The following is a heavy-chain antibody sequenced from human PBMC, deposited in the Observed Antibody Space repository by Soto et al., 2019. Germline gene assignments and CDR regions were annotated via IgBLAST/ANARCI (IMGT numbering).Heavy chain of an antibody. Sequence: LLRLSCTASGFTFSNYAMDWVRQAPGKGLEWVSTISGSGSSAYYADSVKGRFIISRDKSKNTLYLQMNSLRAEDTAVYYCAKDLTDYFYYMDVWGKGTTVTVSS. CDR2: ISGSGSSA. CDR1: GFTFSNYA. CDR3: AKDLTDYFYYMDV. J-gene: IGHJ6*03. V-gene: IGHV3-23*01.